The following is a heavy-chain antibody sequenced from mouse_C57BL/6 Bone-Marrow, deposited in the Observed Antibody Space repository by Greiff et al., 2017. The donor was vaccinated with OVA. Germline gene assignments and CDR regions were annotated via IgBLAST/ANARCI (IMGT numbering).Heavy chain of an antibody. CDR3: ARHYSNTGFAY. Sequence: QVQLQQSGAELARPGASVKLSCKASGYTFTSSGISWVKQRTGQGLEWIGEIYPRSGNTYYNEKFKGKATLTADKSSSTAYMELRSLTSEDSAVYFCARHYSNTGFAYWGQGTLVTVSA. J-gene: IGHJ3*01. CDR2: IYPRSGNT. D-gene: IGHD2-5*01. CDR1: GYTFTSSG. V-gene: IGHV1-81*01.